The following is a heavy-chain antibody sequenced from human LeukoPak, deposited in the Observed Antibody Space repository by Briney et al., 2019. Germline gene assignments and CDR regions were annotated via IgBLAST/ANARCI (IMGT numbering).Heavy chain of an antibody. D-gene: IGHD5-12*01. J-gene: IGHJ3*02. V-gene: IGHV4-59*01. CDR2: IYYSGST. CDR1: GGSISSYY. Sequence: PSETLSLTCTVSGGSISSYYWSWIRQPPGKGLEWIGYIYYSGSTNYNPSLKSRVTISVDTSKNQFSLKLSSVTAADTAVYYCARVYRGYEDAFDIWGQGTMVTVSS. CDR3: ARVYRGYEDAFDI.